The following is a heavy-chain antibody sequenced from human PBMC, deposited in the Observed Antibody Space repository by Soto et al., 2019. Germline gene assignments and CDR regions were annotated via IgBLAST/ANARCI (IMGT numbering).Heavy chain of an antibody. Sequence: ASVKVSCKASGFTFTSYGISWVRQAPGQGLEWMGWISAYNGNTNYAQKLQGRVTMTTDTSTSTAYMELRSLRSDDTAVYYCARVRSSGWFNWFDPWGQGTLVTVSS. D-gene: IGHD6-19*01. CDR1: GFTFTSYG. J-gene: IGHJ5*02. V-gene: IGHV1-18*01. CDR2: ISAYNGNT. CDR3: ARVRSSGWFNWFDP.